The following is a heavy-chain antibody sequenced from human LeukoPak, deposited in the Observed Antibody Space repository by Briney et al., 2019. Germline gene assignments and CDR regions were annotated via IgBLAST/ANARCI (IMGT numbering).Heavy chain of an antibody. Sequence: GGSLRLSCAASGFTFSSYGMHWVRQAPGKGLEWVAVISYDGSNKYYADSVKGRFTISRDNSKNTLYLQMNSLRAEDTAVYYCASSYSYGGSFDYWGQGTLVTVSS. CDR2: ISYDGSNK. J-gene: IGHJ4*02. CDR3: ASSYSYGGSFDY. V-gene: IGHV3-30*19. CDR1: GFTFSSYG. D-gene: IGHD5-18*01.